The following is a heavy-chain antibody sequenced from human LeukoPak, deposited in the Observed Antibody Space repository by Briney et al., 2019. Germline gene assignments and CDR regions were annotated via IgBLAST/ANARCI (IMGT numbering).Heavy chain of an antibody. V-gene: IGHV4-59*01. CDR3: ARHSHTAYDGMFES. Sequence: SETLSLTCAVSGVSISSYYWSWIRQPPGMGLEWIGYISYTGSFNYNPSLQSRVTISVDPSKNLLSLKLRSVIAADTALYYCARHSHTAYDGMFESWGQGTLVSVSS. D-gene: IGHD5-12*01. CDR1: GVSISSYY. CDR2: ISYTGSF. J-gene: IGHJ4*02.